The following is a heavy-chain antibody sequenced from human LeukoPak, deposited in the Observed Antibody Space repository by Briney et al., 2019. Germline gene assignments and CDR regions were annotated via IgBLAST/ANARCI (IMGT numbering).Heavy chain of an antibody. CDR3: ARVAAMVFDHNQYFDY. CDR1: GYTFTSYD. Sequence: ASVKVSCKASGYTFTSYDINWVRQATGQGLEWMGWMNPNSGNTGYAQKFQGRVTITRNTSISTAYMELSSLRSEDTAVYYCARVAAMVFDHNQYFDYWGQGTLVTVSS. J-gene: IGHJ4*02. CDR2: MNPNSGNT. D-gene: IGHD5-18*01. V-gene: IGHV1-8*03.